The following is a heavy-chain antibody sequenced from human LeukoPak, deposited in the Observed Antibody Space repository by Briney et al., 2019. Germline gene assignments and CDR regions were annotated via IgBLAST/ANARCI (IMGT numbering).Heavy chain of an antibody. J-gene: IGHJ4*02. D-gene: IGHD5-24*01. V-gene: IGHV3-74*01. CDR3: GGSEDGYIDY. Sequence: GGSLRLSCAASGFTFNRLLMHWVRQAPGKGLMWVSRINTDGSTTLYADSVKGRFTITRDNARNTLYLQMNSLTVEDTATYYGGGSEDGYIDYWGQGTLVTVSS. CDR2: INTDGSTT. CDR1: GFTFNRLL.